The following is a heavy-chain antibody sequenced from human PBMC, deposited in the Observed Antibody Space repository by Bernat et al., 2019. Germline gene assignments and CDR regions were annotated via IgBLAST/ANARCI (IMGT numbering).Heavy chain of an antibody. D-gene: IGHD2-2*01. CDR3: ARHLGIVVVPAATNDAFDI. Sequence: EVQLVQSGAEGKKPGERRRISCKGSGYSGSSDWISWVRQMPGKGLEWMGRIDPSDSYTNYSPSFQGHVTISADKSISTAYLQWSSLKASDTAMYYCARHLGIVVVPAATNDAFDIWGQGTMVTVSS. V-gene: IGHV5-10-1*03. CDR1: GYSGSSDW. CDR2: IDPSDSYT. J-gene: IGHJ3*02.